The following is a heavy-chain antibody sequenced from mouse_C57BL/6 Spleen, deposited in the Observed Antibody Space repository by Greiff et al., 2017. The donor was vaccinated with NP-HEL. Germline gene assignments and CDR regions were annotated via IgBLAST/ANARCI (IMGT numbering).Heavy chain of an antibody. V-gene: IGHV14-3*01. CDR1: GFNIKNTY. Sequence: VQLQQSVAELVRPGASVKLSCTASGFNIKNTYMHWVKQRPEQGLEWIGRIDPANGNTKYAPKVQGKATITADTSSNTSYLQLSSLTSEDTAIYYCASASYGSSLYAMDYWGQGTSVTVSS. CDR3: ASASYGSSLYAMDY. CDR2: IDPANGNT. D-gene: IGHD1-1*01. J-gene: IGHJ4*01.